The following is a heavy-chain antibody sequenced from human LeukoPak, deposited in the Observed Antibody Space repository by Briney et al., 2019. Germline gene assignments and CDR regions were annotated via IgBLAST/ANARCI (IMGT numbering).Heavy chain of an antibody. J-gene: IGHJ5*02. CDR2: INTDSGGT. V-gene: IGHV1-2*02. D-gene: IGHD3-10*01. CDR3: SRHVVTLVRGVNNRKEDWFDP. Sequence: ASVKVSCKASGGTFSSCSINWVRQAPGQGLEWLGWINTDSGGTNYAQKFLGRVTMTRDKANSTAYLELSGLRSDDTAVYYCSRHVVTLVRGVNNRKEDWFDPWGQGTLVSVSS. CDR1: GGTFSSCS.